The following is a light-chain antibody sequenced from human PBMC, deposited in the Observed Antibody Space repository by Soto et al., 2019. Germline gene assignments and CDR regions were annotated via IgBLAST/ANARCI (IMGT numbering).Light chain of an antibody. V-gene: IGLV1-44*01. CDR3: AAWDDSLNGWV. CDR2: SNN. J-gene: IGLJ3*02. Sequence: QSVLTQPPSASGTPGQRVTIFCSGSSSNIGSNTVNWYQQLPGTAPKLLIYSNNQRPSGVPDRFSGSKSGTSASLAISGLQSEGEADYYCAAWDDSLNGWVFGGGTKVTVL. CDR1: SSNIGSNT.